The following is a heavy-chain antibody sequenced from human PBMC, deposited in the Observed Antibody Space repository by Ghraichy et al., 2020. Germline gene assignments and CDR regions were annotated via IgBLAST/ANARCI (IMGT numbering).Heavy chain of an antibody. CDR2: ISSDGARE. J-gene: IGHJ4*02. D-gene: IGHD4-23*01. CDR3: VKDGGKVFTDFDY. V-gene: IGHV3-30-3*01. Sequence: GGSLRLSCAASGFAFSRFAMHWVRQAPGKGLEWVAVISSDGAREFYADFVKGQFIISKDNSDNTLYLQMNSLRLEDTAVYYCVKDGGKVFTDFDYWGQGTLVSVSS. CDR1: GFAFSRFA.